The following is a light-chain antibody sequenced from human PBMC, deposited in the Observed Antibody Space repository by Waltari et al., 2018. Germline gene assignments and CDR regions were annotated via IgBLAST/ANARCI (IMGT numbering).Light chain of an antibody. V-gene: IGKV3-20*01. J-gene: IGKJ1*01. CDR2: GAS. CDR3: QHYGRLPVT. Sequence: DIVMTQSPGTLSLSPGERVLLSCRVSQSVTRALAWYQQKPGQAPRLLNYGASNRATGIPDRFSGSGAGADFSLTISRLGPEDFAVYYGQHYGRLPVTFGQGTKVEIK. CDR1: QSVTRA.